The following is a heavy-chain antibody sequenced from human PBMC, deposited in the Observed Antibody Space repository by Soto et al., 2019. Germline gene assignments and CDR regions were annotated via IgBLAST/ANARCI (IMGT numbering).Heavy chain of an antibody. CDR3: ARGSKGYSYGHFDY. J-gene: IGHJ4*02. V-gene: IGHV4-34*01. CDR2: INHSGST. CDR1: GGSFSGYY. Sequence: PSETLSLTCAVYGGSFSGYYWSWIRQPPGKGLEWIGEINHSGSTNYNPSLKSRVTISVDTSKNQFSLKLSSVTAADTAVYYCARGSKGYSYGHFDYWGQGTQVTVSS. D-gene: IGHD5-18*01.